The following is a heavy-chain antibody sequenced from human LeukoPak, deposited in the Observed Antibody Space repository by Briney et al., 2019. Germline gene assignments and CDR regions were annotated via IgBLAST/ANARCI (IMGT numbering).Heavy chain of an antibody. CDR1: GFTFSNYW. CDR3: ARDDGAEDY. Sequence: GGSLRLSCAASGFTFSNYWMSWVRQAPGKGLEWVANIKQGGSEKYYVDSVRGRFTVSRDNAKNSLYLQMNSLRAEDTAMYYCARDDGAEDYWGQGTLVTVSS. V-gene: IGHV3-7*01. J-gene: IGHJ4*02. CDR2: IKQGGSEK. D-gene: IGHD4-17*01.